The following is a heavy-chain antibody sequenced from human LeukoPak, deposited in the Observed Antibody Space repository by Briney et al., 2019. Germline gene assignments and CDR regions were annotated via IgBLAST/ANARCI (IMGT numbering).Heavy chain of an antibody. D-gene: IGHD5-18*01. CDR1: GGSISSSSYY. CDR3: ARVGLGYGYFDY. V-gene: IGHV4-30-4*08. Sequence: PSETLSLTCTVSGGSISSSSYYWGWIRQPPGKGLEWIGYIYYSGSTYYNPSLKSRVTISVDTSKNQFSLKLSSVTAADTAVYYCARVGLGYGYFDYWGQGTLVTVSS. CDR2: IYYSGST. J-gene: IGHJ4*02.